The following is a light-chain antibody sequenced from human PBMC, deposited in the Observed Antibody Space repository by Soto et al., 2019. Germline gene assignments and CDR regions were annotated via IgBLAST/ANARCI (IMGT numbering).Light chain of an antibody. CDR1: QSINTN. CDR3: QQYNDWRMYT. CDR2: GAS. Sequence: EIVVTQSPATLSVSPGVRATLSCRASQSINTNLAWYQQRPGQAPRLLIYGASIRATGIPARFSGSGSGTEFTLTISSLQSEDFAVYYCQQYNDWRMYTFGQGTKLEIK. V-gene: IGKV3-15*01. J-gene: IGKJ2*01.